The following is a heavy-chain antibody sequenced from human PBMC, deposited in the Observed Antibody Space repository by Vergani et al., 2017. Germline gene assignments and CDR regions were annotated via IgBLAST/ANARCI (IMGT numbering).Heavy chain of an antibody. V-gene: IGHV1-2*02. Sequence: QVQLVQSGAEVKKPGASVKVSCKASGYTFTSYGISWVRQAPGQGLEWMGWINPNSGGTNYAQKFQGRVTMTRDTSISTAYMELSRLRSDDTAVYYCARVPEARWLHQRGGYYFDYWGQGTLVTVSS. D-gene: IGHD5-24*01. CDR1: GYTFTSYG. CDR3: ARVPEARWLHQRGGYYFDY. CDR2: INPNSGGT. J-gene: IGHJ4*02.